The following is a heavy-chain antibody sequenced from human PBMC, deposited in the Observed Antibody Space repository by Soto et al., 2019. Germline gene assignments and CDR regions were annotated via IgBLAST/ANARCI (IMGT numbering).Heavy chain of an antibody. D-gene: IGHD6-6*01. Sequence: SETLSLTCAVYGGSFSGYKWSWIRQPPGKGLEWIGEVNHSGNTKYNPSLKSRVTISGDMSKKQFSLKLSSVTAADTGIYYCARVLDPCRDPRLSWFDPWGQGTPVTVSS. CDR2: VNHSGNT. CDR3: ARVLDPCRDPRLSWFDP. J-gene: IGHJ5*02. CDR1: GGSFSGYK. V-gene: IGHV4-34*01.